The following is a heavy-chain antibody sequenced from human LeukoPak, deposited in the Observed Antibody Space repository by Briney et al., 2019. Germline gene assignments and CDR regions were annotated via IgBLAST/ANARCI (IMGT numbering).Heavy chain of an antibody. V-gene: IGHV5-51*01. CDR3: ARLAGSYYLPKNWFDP. J-gene: IGHJ5*02. CDR1: GYSFTNYW. CDR2: IYPGDSDT. D-gene: IGHD3-10*01. Sequence: GESLKISCKGSGYSFTNYWIGWVRQMPGKGLEWMGIIYPGDSDTRCSPSFQGQVTISADKSISTAYLQWSSLKASDTAMYYCARLAGSYYLPKNWFDPWGQGTLVTVSS.